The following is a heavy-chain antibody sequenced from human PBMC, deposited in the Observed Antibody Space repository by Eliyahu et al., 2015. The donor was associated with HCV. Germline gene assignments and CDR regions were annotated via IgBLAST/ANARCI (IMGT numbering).Heavy chain of an antibody. V-gene: IGHV3-7*01. J-gene: IGHJ4*02. CDR1: GFTFSNYW. Sequence: EVQLVESGGGLVQPGGSLRLSCAASGFTFSNYWMNWVRQAPGRGLEWVANIKQDGSEKYYVDSVKGRFTISRDNAKNSLYLQMNSLRAEDTAVYYCARGRSPGGGLNDYWGQGTLVTVSS. CDR2: IKQDGSEK. CDR3: ARGRSPGGGLNDY.